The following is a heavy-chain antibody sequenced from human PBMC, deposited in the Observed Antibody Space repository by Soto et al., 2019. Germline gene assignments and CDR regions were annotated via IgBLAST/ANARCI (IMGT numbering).Heavy chain of an antibody. CDR1: GYTFTGYY. CDR3: ARVEIGAAAGHSIGMDV. D-gene: IGHD6-13*01. V-gene: IGHV1-2*04. Sequence: GASVKVSCKASGYTFTGYYMHWVRQAPGQGLEWMGWINPNSGGTNYAQKFQGWVTMTRDTSISTAYMGLSRLRSDDTAVYYCARVEIGAAAGHSIGMDVWGQGTTVTVSS. CDR2: INPNSGGT. J-gene: IGHJ6*02.